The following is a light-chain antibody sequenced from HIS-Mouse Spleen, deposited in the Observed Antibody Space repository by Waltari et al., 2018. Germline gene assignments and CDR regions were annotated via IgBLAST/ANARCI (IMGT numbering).Light chain of an antibody. CDR1: SSDGGGYNY. CDR3: SSYTSSSFNVV. V-gene: IGLV2-14*03. J-gene: IGLJ2*01. Sequence: QSALTQPSSVSGSPGQSITISCPGTSSDGGGYNYVALYQQHPGKAPKLMIYDVSNRPSGVSNRFSGSKSGNTASLTISGLQAEDEADYYCSSYTSSSFNVVFGGGTKLTVL. CDR2: DVS.